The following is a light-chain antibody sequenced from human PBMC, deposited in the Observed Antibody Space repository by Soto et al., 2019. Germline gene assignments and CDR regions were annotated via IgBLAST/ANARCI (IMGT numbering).Light chain of an antibody. J-gene: IGLJ1*01. Sequence: QSVLTQPPSVPGAPGQRVTISCTGSSSNIGAGYDVHWYQQLPGTAPKLLIYGNSNRPSGVPDRFSGSKSGTSASLAITGLQAEDEADYYCQSYDSSLSGSNVFGTGTKLTVL. CDR1: SSNIGAGYD. V-gene: IGLV1-40*01. CDR2: GNS. CDR3: QSYDSSLSGSNV.